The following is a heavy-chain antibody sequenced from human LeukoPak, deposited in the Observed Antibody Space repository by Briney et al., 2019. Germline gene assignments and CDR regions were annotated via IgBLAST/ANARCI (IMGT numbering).Heavy chain of an antibody. V-gene: IGHV4-38-2*02. Sequence: SETLSLTCTVSGYSINSGYFWGWIRQPPGKGLEWIANIFHSGITYYNPSLMSRVTISVDTSKNLFSLKLSSVTAADTAVYYCARVSLGGVDYWGQGTLVTVSS. CDR1: GYSINSGYF. CDR2: IFHSGIT. D-gene: IGHD2-2*01. J-gene: IGHJ4*02. CDR3: ARVSLGGVDY.